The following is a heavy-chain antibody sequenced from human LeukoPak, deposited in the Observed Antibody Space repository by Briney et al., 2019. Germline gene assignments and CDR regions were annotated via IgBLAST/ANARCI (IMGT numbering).Heavy chain of an antibody. CDR3: ARDEVLVPAAMPVGPDY. D-gene: IGHD2-2*01. V-gene: IGHV3-21*01. CDR2: ISGSSSYI. J-gene: IGHJ4*02. Sequence: GGSLRLSCAASGFTFSSYSMNWVRQAPGKGLEWVSSISGSSSYIYYADSVKGRFTISRDNAKNSLYLQMNSLRAEDTAVYYCARDEVLVPAAMPVGPDYWGQGTLVTVSS. CDR1: GFTFSSYS.